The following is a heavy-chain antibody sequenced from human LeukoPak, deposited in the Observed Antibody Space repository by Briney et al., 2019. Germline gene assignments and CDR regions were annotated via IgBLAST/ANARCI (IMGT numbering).Heavy chain of an antibody. J-gene: IGHJ4*02. CDR1: GGSISNSGYY. D-gene: IGHD3-16*02. Sequence: SETLSLTCTVSGGSISNSGYYWGWIRQPPGKGLEWIGEINHSGSTNYNPSLKSRVTISVDTSKNQFSLKLSSVTAADTAVYYCARTRVGDYVWGSYRYQYYFDYWGQGTLVTVSS. CDR3: ARTRVGDYVWGSYRYQYYFDY. CDR2: INHSGST. V-gene: IGHV4-39*07.